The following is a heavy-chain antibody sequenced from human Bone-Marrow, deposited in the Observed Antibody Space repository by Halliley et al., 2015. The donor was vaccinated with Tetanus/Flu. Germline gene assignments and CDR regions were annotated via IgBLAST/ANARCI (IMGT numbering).Heavy chain of an antibody. D-gene: IGHD3-3*01. CDR2: ISGNGEIT. V-gene: IGHV3-43*02. Sequence: LISGNGEITYFADSVKGRFTMARDNIENSVSLEMKGLRVEDTAIYYCAKGFTYDFWSGFNVDSWGQGTLVTVSS. J-gene: IGHJ4*02. CDR3: AKGFTYDFWSGFNVDS.